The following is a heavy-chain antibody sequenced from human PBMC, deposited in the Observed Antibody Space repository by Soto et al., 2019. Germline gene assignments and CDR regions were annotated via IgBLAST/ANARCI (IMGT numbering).Heavy chain of an antibody. CDR3: ARHLVGSTRGNFDY. Sequence: GESLKISCKTSGYSFTSYWIGWVRQMPGKGMEWMGNIYPYDSDTRYSPSFQGQATISADTSITTAYLRWSGLRASDTAMYFCARHLVGSTRGNFDYWGQGTLVTVSS. J-gene: IGHJ4*01. V-gene: IGHV5-51*01. CDR2: IYPYDSDT. D-gene: IGHD2-2*01. CDR1: GYSFTSYW.